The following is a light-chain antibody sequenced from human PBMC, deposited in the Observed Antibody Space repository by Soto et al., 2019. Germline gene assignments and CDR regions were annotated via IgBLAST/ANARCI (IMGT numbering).Light chain of an antibody. V-gene: IGLV2-8*01. J-gene: IGLJ2*01. CDR3: SSYAGNNNVV. CDR1: SSDVGGYNY. Sequence: QSALTQPPSASGSPGQSVTISCTGTSSDVGGYNYVSWYQQHPGKAPKLMIYEVSKRPLGVPVRFSGSKSGNTASLTVSGLQAEDEADYYCSSYAGNNNVVFGGGTKVTVL. CDR2: EVS.